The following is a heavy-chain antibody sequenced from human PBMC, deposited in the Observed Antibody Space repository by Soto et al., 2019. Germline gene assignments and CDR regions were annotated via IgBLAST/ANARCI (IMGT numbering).Heavy chain of an antibody. CDR1: GFTFSNYG. CDR3: AKDWGMYSSSWSHFDC. D-gene: IGHD6-13*01. Sequence: QVQLVESGGGVVQPGRSLRLSCAASGFTFSNYGMHWVRQAPGKGLEWVAVISYDGTNKYYADSVRARFTISRDNSKNTLYLQMNTLRADDTAVYYCAKDWGMYSSSWSHFDCWGQGTLVTVSS. V-gene: IGHV3-30*18. J-gene: IGHJ4*02. CDR2: ISYDGTNK.